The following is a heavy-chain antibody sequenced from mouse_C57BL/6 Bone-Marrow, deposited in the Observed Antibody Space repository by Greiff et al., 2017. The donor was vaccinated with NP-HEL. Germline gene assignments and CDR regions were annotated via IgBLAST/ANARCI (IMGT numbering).Heavy chain of an antibody. CDR3: ARDYGSPYWYFDV. D-gene: IGHD1-1*01. CDR1: GFSLNSYA. CDR2: IWTGGGT. Sequence: VKLMESGPGLVAPSQSLSITCTVSGFSLNSYAISWVRQPPGKGLEWLGVIWTGGGTNYNSALKSRLSISKDNSKSQVFLKMNSLQTDDTARYYCARDYGSPYWYFDVWGTGTTVTVSS. J-gene: IGHJ1*03. V-gene: IGHV2-9-1*01.